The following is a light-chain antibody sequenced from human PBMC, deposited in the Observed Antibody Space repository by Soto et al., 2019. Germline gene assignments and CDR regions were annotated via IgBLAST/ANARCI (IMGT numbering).Light chain of an antibody. CDR3: QQSYSILRT. CDR2: ATS. V-gene: IGKV1-39*01. J-gene: IGKJ1*01. CDR1: QSISSL. Sequence: DIQMTQSPSSLSASVGDRVTITCRASQSISSLLAWYQQKPGKAPKLLIYATSSLQSGVPSRFSGSGSGTDFTLTINSLQPEDFATYYCQQSYSILRTFGQGTKVDI.